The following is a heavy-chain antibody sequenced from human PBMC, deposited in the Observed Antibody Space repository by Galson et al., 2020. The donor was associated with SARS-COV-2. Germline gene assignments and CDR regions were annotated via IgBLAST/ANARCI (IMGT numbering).Heavy chain of an antibody. J-gene: IGHJ6*02. CDR1: GFTFSSYG. CDR3: ARGSFDYDILTGYYRGPYYYYGMDV. V-gene: IGHV3-33*01. D-gene: IGHD3-9*01. CDR2: IWYDGSNK. Sequence: GGSLRLSCAASGFTFSSYGMHWVRQAPGKGLEWVAVIWYDGSNKYYEDSVKGRLTISRDNSKNTLYLQMNSLRAEDTAVYYCARGSFDYDILTGYYRGPYYYYGMDVWGQGTTVTVSS.